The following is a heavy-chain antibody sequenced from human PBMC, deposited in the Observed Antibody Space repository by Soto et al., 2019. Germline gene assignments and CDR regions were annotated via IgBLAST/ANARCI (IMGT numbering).Heavy chain of an antibody. J-gene: IGHJ3*02. CDR1: GYTFTSYA. CDR2: INAGNGNT. V-gene: IGHV1-3*01. D-gene: IGHD3-10*01. CDR3: ARDMVLLWFGESDAFDI. Sequence: GASVKVSCKASGYTFTSYATHWVRQAPGQRLEWMGWINAGNGNTKYSQKFQGRVTITRDTSASTAYMELSSLRSEDTAVYYCARDMVLLWFGESDAFDIWGQGTMVTVSS.